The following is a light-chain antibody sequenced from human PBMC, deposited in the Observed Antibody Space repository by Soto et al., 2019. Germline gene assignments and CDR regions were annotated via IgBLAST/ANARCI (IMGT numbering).Light chain of an antibody. V-gene: IGLV2-14*03. CDR3: ASYSITSPSVL. CDR2: EVS. Sequence: QSVLTQPASVSGSPGQSISISCTGTSNDVGSYSSVSWYQQSPGKAPQLILYEVSYRPSGISARFSGSRSGNTASLTILDLQSEDEGVYYCASYSITSPSVLFGGGTKLTVL. CDR1: SNDVGSYSS. J-gene: IGLJ2*01.